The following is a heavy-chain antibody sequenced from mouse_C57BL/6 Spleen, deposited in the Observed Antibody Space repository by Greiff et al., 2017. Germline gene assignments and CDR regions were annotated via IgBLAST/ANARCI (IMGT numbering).Heavy chain of an antibody. V-gene: IGHV1-49*01. CDR1: YFAFMASA. CDR3: ARAGSNFCYAMDY. Sequence: LQQSGAELVRPGSSVKLSCKDSYFAFMASAMHWVKQRPGHGLEWIGSFTMYSDATESSENFKGKATLTANTSSSTAYMALSSLTSEDSAVDYCARAGSNFCYAMDYWGQGTSVTVSS. J-gene: IGHJ4*01. D-gene: IGHD2-5*01. CDR2: FTMYSDAT.